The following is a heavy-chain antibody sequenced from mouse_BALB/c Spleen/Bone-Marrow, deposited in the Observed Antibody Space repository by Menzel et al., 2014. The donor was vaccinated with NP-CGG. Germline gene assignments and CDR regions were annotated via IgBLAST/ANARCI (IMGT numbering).Heavy chain of an antibody. CDR2: INPSSGYT. V-gene: IGHV1S26*01. Sequence: KMSCRASGYTFTTYTIHWVRQRPGQGLEWIGYINPSSGYTNYIQKFKDKATLTADKSSSTAYMQLSSLTSEDSAVYYCARRDDGYVFFDYWGQGTTLTVSS. CDR3: ARRDDGYVFFDY. CDR1: GYTFTTYT. J-gene: IGHJ2*01. D-gene: IGHD2-3*01.